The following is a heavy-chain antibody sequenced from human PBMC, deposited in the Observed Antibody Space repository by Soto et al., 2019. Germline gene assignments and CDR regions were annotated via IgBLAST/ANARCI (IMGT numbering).Heavy chain of an antibody. Sequence: SLRLSFAASGFTFSSYGMHWVRQAPGKGLEWVAVIWYDGSNKYYADSVKGRFTISRDNSKNTLYLQMNSLRAEDTAVYYCASAGDSLPFDYWGQGTLVTVSS. CDR3: ASAGDSLPFDY. CDR2: IWYDGSNK. CDR1: GFTFSSYG. J-gene: IGHJ4*02. V-gene: IGHV3-33*01. D-gene: IGHD1-26*01.